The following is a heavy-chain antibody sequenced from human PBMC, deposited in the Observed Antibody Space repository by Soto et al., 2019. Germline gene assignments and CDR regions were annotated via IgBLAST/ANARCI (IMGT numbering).Heavy chain of an antibody. J-gene: IGHJ6*03. CDR3: ARYGCSGGSCNGDYYYYMDV. V-gene: IGHV3-48*01. CDR1: GFTFSSYS. Sequence: GGSLRLSCAASGFTFSSYSMNWVRQAPGKGLEWVSYISSSSSTIYYADSVKGRFTISRDNAKNSLYLQMNSLRAEDTAVYYCARYGCSGGSCNGDYYYYMDVWGKGTTVTVSS. D-gene: IGHD2-15*01. CDR2: ISSSSSTI.